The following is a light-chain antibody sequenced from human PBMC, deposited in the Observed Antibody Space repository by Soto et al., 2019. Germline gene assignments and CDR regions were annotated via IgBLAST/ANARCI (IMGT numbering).Light chain of an antibody. V-gene: IGKV1-5*01. CDR3: QQFNNYPMYT. J-gene: IGKJ2*01. CDR2: DAS. CDR1: QSISRW. Sequence: DIQMTQSPSTLSASVGDRVTITCRASQSISRWLAWYQQKPGKAPKALIYDASTLRSGVPSRFSGGGSGTEFTLTISSLQPEDFATYYCQQFNNYPMYTFGQGTKVDIK.